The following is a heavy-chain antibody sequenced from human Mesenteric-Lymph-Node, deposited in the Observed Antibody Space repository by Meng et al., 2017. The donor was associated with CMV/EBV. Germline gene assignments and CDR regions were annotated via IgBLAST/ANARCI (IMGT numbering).Heavy chain of an antibody. Sequence: TFSSYTISWVRQAPGQGLEWMGRIIPSLGIANYAQKFQGRVTITADKSTSTAYMELSSLRSEDTAVYYCARDRRGYVVVPAAMSGFDPWGQGTLVTVSS. CDR2: IIPSLGIA. CDR3: ARDRRGYVVVPAAMSGFDP. J-gene: IGHJ5*02. CDR1: TFSSYT. D-gene: IGHD2-2*01. V-gene: IGHV1-69*04.